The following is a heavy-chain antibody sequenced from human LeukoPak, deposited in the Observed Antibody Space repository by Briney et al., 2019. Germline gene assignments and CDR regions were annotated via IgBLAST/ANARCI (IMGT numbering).Heavy chain of an antibody. V-gene: IGHV4-34*01. CDR1: GGSFSGYY. CDR2: INHSVST. D-gene: IGHD6-6*01. CDR3: ARRIAACHVGYYYHGMDV. Sequence: PSETLSLTCAVYGGSFSGYYWSWIRQPPGKGLEWIGEINHSVSTNYNPSLKSRVTISLDTSKKQFSLKLSSVTAADTAVYYCARRIAACHVGYYYHGMDVWGQGTTVTVSS. J-gene: IGHJ6*02.